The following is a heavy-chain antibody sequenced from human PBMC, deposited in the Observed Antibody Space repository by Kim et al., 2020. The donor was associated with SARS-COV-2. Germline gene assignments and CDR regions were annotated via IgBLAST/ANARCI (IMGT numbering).Heavy chain of an antibody. D-gene: IGHD3-16*01. V-gene: IGHV4-39*02. J-gene: IGHJ4*02. CDR3: ARRGIWGTFDF. CDR2: IHSSGSA. Sequence: SETLSLTCTVSGVSIASSVSFWGWIRLSPGKGLEYIGNIHSSGSASYNPSLESRVTISVDTSKNHFSLSLDSVTAADTALYYCARRGIWGTFDFWGQGTLVTVSS. CDR1: GVSIASSVSF.